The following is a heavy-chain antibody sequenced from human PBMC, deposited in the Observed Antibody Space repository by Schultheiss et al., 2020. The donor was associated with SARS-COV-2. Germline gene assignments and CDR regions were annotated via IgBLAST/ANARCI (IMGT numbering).Heavy chain of an antibody. D-gene: IGHD3-16*01. Sequence: GSLRLSCAASGFTFSSYAMSWVRQAPGKGLEWVSAISGSGGSTYYADSVKGRFTISRDNAKNSLYLQMDSLRDEDTAVYYCARDSTSYSYYFDFWGQGTLVTVSS. CDR1: GFTFSSYA. V-gene: IGHV3-23*01. CDR2: ISGSGGST. CDR3: ARDSTSYSYYFDF. J-gene: IGHJ4*02.